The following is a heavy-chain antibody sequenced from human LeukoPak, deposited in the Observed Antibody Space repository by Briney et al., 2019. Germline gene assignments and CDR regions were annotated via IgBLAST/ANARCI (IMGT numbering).Heavy chain of an antibody. J-gene: IGHJ4*02. D-gene: IGHD5-12*01. CDR2: IYHSGST. Sequence: SETLSLTCAVSGYSISSGYYWGWIRQPPGKGLEWIGSIYHSGSTYYNLSLKSRVTISVDTSKNQFSLKLSSVTAADTAVYYCASPSRYSGYHTFDYWGQGTLVTVSS. CDR1: GYSISSGYY. CDR3: ASPSRYSGYHTFDY. V-gene: IGHV4-38-2*01.